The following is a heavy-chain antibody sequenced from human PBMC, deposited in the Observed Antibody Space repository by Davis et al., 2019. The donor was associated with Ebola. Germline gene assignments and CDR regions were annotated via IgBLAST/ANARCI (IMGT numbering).Heavy chain of an antibody. CDR3: ARRGMRQYNWLDP. CDR1: GYTFTGYY. D-gene: IGHD3-10*01. J-gene: IGHJ5*02. Sequence: ASVKVSCKASGYTFTGYYMHWVRQAPGQGLEWMGWINPNSGGTDYAQKFQGRVTMTRDTSISTAYMGLSRLISDDTAVYYCARRGMRQYNWLDPWGQGTLVTVSS. V-gene: IGHV1-2*02. CDR2: INPNSGGT.